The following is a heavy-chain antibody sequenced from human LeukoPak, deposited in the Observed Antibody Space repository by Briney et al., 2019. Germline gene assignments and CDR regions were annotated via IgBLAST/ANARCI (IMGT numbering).Heavy chain of an antibody. Sequence: GGSLRLSCAASGFIFSSYAMSWVRQPPGKGLEWVSAISGSGGSTYYADSVKGRFTISRDNSKNTLYLQMNSLRAEDTAVYYCAKAPFGELLPVDYWGQGTLVTVSS. J-gene: IGHJ4*02. D-gene: IGHD3-10*01. CDR2: ISGSGGST. V-gene: IGHV3-23*01. CDR3: AKAPFGELLPVDY. CDR1: GFIFSSYA.